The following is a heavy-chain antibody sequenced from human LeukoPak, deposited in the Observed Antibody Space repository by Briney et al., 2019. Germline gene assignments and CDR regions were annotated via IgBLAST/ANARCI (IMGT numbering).Heavy chain of an antibody. CDR3: AKGPTRGSSSSYYYMDV. Sequence: GGSLRLSCAASGFTFSSYGMHWVRQAPGKGLEWVAFIRYDGSNKRYADSVKGRFTISRDNSKNTLYLQMNSLRAEDTAVYYCAKGPTRGSSSSYYYMDVWGKGTTVTISS. CDR2: IRYDGSNK. J-gene: IGHJ6*03. D-gene: IGHD6-13*01. V-gene: IGHV3-30*02. CDR1: GFTFSSYG.